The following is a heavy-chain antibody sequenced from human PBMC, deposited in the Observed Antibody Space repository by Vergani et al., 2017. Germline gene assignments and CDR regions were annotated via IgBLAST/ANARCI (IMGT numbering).Heavy chain of an antibody. CDR1: GYTFTSYA. D-gene: IGHD2-21*01. Sequence: QVQLVQSGAEVKKPGASVKVSCKASGYTFTSYAMHWVRQAPGQRLEWMGIINPSGGSTSYAQKFQGRVTMTRDTSTSTVYMELSSLRSEDTAVYYCARDVVSREYDDRYYFDYWGQGTLVTVSS. CDR2: INPSGGST. V-gene: IGHV1-46*01. J-gene: IGHJ4*02. CDR3: ARDVVSREYDDRYYFDY.